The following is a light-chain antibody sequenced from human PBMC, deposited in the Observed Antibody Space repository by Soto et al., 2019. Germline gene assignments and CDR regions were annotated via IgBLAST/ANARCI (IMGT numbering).Light chain of an antibody. CDR2: AAS. CDR1: QSISSF. J-gene: IGKJ1*01. Sequence: DIQMTQSPSSLSASVGDRVTITCRASQSISSFLNWYQKKPGKAPKLLIYAASSLQSGVPSSFSGSGSGTDFTLTISSLQPEDFATYYCQQSYSTPRTFGQGTKVEIK. V-gene: IGKV1-39*01. CDR3: QQSYSTPRT.